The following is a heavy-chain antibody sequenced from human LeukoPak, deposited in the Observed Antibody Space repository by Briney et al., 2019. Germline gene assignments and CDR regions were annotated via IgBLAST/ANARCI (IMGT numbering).Heavy chain of an antibody. D-gene: IGHD6-13*01. Sequence: SETLSLTCTVSGYSISSGYYWGWIRQPPGKGLEWIGEINHSGSTNYNPSLKSRVTISVDTSKNQFSLKLSSVTAADTAVYYCARGVPRCIAAAGTLTCSRHWFDPWGQGTLVTVSS. V-gene: IGHV4-38-2*02. J-gene: IGHJ5*02. CDR1: GYSISSGYY. CDR3: ARGVPRCIAAAGTLTCSRHWFDP. CDR2: INHSGST.